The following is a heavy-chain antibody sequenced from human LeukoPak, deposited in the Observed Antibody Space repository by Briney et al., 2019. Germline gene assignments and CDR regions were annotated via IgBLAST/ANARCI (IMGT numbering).Heavy chain of an antibody. V-gene: IGHV4-39*01. D-gene: IGHD3-10*01. CDR3: ARGIYDSGTYYNFDS. CDR1: GGSISSSSYY. J-gene: IGHJ4*02. Sequence: SETLSLTCTVSGGSISSSSYYWGWIRQPPGKGLEWIGTIYNSGTIYFNPSLKSRLTISVDMSKNQFSLKLTSVTAADTAVYYCARGIYDSGTYYNFDSWGQGTLVTVSS. CDR2: IYNSGTI.